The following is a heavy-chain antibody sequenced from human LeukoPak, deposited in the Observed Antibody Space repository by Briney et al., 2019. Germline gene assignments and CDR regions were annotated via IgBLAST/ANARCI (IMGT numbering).Heavy chain of an antibody. CDR2: IYTSGST. Sequence: PSETLSLTCTVSGGSISSYYWSWIRQPTGKGLEWIGRIYTSGSTNYNPSLKSRVTMSVDTSKNQFSLKLSSVTAADTAVYYCARAPWLVTRAYYFDYWGQGTLVTVSS. J-gene: IGHJ4*02. V-gene: IGHV4-4*07. CDR3: ARAPWLVTRAYYFDY. CDR1: GGSISSYY. D-gene: IGHD6-19*01.